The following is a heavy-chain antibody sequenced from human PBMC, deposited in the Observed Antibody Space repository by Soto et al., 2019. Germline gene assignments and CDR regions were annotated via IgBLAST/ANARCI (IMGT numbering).Heavy chain of an antibody. J-gene: IGHJ6*02. CDR1: GFTFSDYY. CDR3: AGSGYYGMDV. V-gene: IGHV3-11*06. Sequence: PGGYVRLSCAASGFTFSDYYMSWIRQAPGKGLEWVSYTSSSSSYTNYADSVKGRFTISRDNAKNSLYLQMNSLRAEDTAVYYCAGSGYYGMDVCGQGXTVTV. D-gene: IGHD3-3*01. CDR2: TSSSSSYT.